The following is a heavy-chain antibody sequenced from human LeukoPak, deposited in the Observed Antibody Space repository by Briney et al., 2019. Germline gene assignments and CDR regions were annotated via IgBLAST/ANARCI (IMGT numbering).Heavy chain of an antibody. J-gene: IGHJ4*02. CDR3: ARQGAVTGTPYYFDF. CDR1: GGSISSSSYY. V-gene: IGHV4-39*01. CDR2: IYYSGRT. D-gene: IGHD4-11*01. Sequence: PSETLSLTCTVSGGSISSSSYYWGWIPQPPGKGLDWIGCIYYSGRTYYNPSLKSRLTIPVDTSKNQFSLKLSSVTAADTAVYYCARQGAVTGTPYYFDFWGQGTLVTVSS.